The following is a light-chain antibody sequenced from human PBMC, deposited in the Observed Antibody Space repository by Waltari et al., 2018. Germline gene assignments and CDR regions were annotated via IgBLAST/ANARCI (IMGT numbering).Light chain of an antibody. J-gene: IGKJ1*01. CDR2: DTS. Sequence: VLTQSPGTLSLSPGERATLSCRASQSVGKYLAWYQQKPGQAPRLLSYDTSTRATGIPDRFSGSGSGTDFRLTISRLEPEDFAVYYCQKYVSLPATFGQGTKVQAK. CDR3: QKYVSLPAT. CDR1: QSVGKY. V-gene: IGKV3-20*01.